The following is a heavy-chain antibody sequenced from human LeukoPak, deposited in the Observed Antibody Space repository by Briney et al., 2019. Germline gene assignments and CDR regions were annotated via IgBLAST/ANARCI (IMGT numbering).Heavy chain of an antibody. CDR2: MNPNSGTT. V-gene: IGHV1-8*01. CDR1: GYTFSSYD. Sequence: SAMNFCKDSGYTFSSYDINWVRQATAQELEWMGWMNPNSGTTGYAQKFPGRVTMTRNPSISTAYMELSSLRSEDTAVYYCARGPYSSILDWGQGTLVTVSS. J-gene: IGHJ4*02. CDR3: ARGPYSSILD. D-gene: IGHD6-13*01.